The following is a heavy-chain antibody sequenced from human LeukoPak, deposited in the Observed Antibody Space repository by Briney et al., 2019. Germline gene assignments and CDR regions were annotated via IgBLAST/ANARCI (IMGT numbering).Heavy chain of an antibody. CDR3: AKGNRGYYDSSMRAFDI. D-gene: IGHD3-22*01. Sequence: GRSLRLSCAASGVTFSSYGMHWVRQAPGKGLEWVAVISYDGSSKYYADSVKGRFTISRDSSKNTLYLQMNSLRAEDTAVYYCAKGNRGYYDSSMRAFDIWGQGTMVTVSS. CDR1: GVTFSSYG. V-gene: IGHV3-30*18. J-gene: IGHJ3*02. CDR2: ISYDGSSK.